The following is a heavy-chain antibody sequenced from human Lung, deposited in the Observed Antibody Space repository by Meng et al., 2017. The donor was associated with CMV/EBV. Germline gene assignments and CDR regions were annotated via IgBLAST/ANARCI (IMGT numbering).Heavy chain of an antibody. V-gene: IGHV3-49*04. CDR2: IRTKPYGATT. CDR3: SRDGGYYDVYYFDY. J-gene: IGHJ4*02. Sequence: SCSTSGFTFGDYVINWVRQAPGKGLEWVAFIRTKPYGATTEYAASVRGRFSISRDDSKGIVYLQMNSLKTDDTAVYYCSRDGGYYDVYYFDYWGQG. D-gene: IGHD3-22*01. CDR1: GFTFGDYV.